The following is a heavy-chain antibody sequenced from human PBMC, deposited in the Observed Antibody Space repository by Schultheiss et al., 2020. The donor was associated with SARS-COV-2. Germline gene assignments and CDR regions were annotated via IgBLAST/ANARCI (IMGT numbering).Heavy chain of an antibody. CDR2: IYHSGST. CDR1: GYSISSGYY. J-gene: IGHJ4*02. D-gene: IGHD2-2*01. V-gene: IGHV4-38-2*01. Sequence: SQTLSLTCAVSGYSISSGYYWGWIRQPPGKGLEWIGSIYHSGSTNYNPSLKSRVTISVDTSKNQFSLKLSSVTAADTAVYYCARGPSPYCSSTTCRTYYFDYWGQGTLVTVSS. CDR3: ARGPSPYCSSTTCRTYYFDY.